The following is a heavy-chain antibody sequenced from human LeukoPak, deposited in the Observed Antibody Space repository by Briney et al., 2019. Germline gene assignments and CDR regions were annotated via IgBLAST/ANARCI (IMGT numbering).Heavy chain of an antibody. CDR2: ISYDGSNK. J-gene: IGHJ6*02. V-gene: IGHV3-30*18. CDR1: GFTFSSYG. Sequence: GGSLRLSCAASGFTFSSYGMHWVRQAPGKGLEWVAVISYDGSNKYYADSVKGRFTISRDNSKNTLYLQMNSLRAEDTAVYYCAKGVGIAVAGTDYYYGMDVWGQGTTSPSP. CDR3: AKGVGIAVAGTDYYYGMDV. D-gene: IGHD6-19*01.